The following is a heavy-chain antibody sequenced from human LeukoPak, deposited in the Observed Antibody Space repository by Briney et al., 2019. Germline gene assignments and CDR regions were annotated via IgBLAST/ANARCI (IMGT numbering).Heavy chain of an antibody. CDR3: ARDVSGTFFYLDY. J-gene: IGHJ4*02. D-gene: IGHD1-20*01. CDR2: IHSNGGNT. V-gene: IGHV3-64*04. CDR1: GFTFSNYG. Sequence: GGSLRLSCSASGFTFSNYGMYWVRQAPGKGLQYVSAIHSNGGNTYYADSVKGRLTISRDNSRNTLYLQMNSLRAEDTALYYCARDVSGTFFYLDYWGQGTLVTVSS.